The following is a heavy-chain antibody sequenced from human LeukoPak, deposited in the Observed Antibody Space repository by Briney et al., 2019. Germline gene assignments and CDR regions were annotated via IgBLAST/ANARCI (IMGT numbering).Heavy chain of an antibody. V-gene: IGHV3-53*01. J-gene: IGHJ4*02. CDR2: IYSGGST. Sequence: GGSLRLSCAASGFTVSSNYMSWVRHAPGKGLEWVSVIYSGGSTYYADSVKGRFTISRDNSKNTLYLQMNSLRAEDTAVYYCARSARDSSGYYYFDYWGQGTLVTVSS. D-gene: IGHD3-22*01. CDR3: ARSARDSSGYYYFDY. CDR1: GFTVSSNY.